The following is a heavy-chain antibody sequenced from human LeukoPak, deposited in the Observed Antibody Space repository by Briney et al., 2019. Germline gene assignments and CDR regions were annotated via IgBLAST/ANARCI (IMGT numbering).Heavy chain of an antibody. CDR3: ASPRRVDTPWHCMDV. Sequence: PGGSLRLSCEVSGFTLDRYWMSWVRQAPGKGLEWVANIKQDGSETHHVDSVKGRFTISRDNAKNSLYLQMNSLRVEDTAEYYCASPRRVDTPWHCMDVWGKGTTVIVS. CDR2: IKQDGSET. CDR1: GFTLDRYW. V-gene: IGHV3-7*01. D-gene: IGHD5-24*01. J-gene: IGHJ6*03.